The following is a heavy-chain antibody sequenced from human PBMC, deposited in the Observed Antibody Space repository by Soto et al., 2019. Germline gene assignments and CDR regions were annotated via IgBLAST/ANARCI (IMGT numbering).Heavy chain of an antibody. J-gene: IGHJ4*02. CDR1: GFSVNNNY. Sequence: PGESLRLSCSASGFSVNNNYMTWVRQAPGRRPEWVAVIYTRGTTHYADFATGRFTFSRDNSKNTLYLQMDSLRPEDTAVYYCAKLWGYYFESWGPGTLVTVSS. V-gene: IGHV3-53*01. CDR3: AKLWGYYFES. D-gene: IGHD2-21*01. CDR2: IYTRGTT.